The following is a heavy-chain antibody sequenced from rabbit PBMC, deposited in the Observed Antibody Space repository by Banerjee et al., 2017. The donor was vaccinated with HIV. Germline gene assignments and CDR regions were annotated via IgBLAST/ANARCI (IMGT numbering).Heavy chain of an antibody. CDR2: IAGGSGGDT. D-gene: IGHD1-1*01. CDR3: ATSYVGFSGYGVALNL. J-gene: IGHJ4*01. Sequence: QSLEDSGGDLVKPGASLTLTCTASGFSFSSSYYMCWVRQAPGKGLVWIACIAGGSGGDTYYASWAKGRFTISKTSSTTVTLQMTSLTAADTATYFCATSYVGFSGYGVALNLWGQGTLVTVS. V-gene: IGHV1S40*01. CDR1: GFSFSSSYY.